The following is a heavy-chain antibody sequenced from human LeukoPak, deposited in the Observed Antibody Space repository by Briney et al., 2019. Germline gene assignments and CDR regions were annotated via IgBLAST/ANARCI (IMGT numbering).Heavy chain of an antibody. Sequence: PSETLSLTCAVYGGSFSGYYWSWIRRPPGKGLEWIGEINHSGSTNYNPSLKSRVTISVDTSKNQFSLKLSSVTAADTAVYYCARGRRSSWYTYWGQGTLVTVSS. V-gene: IGHV4-34*01. D-gene: IGHD6-13*01. CDR1: GGSFSGYY. J-gene: IGHJ4*02. CDR3: ARGRRSSWYTY. CDR2: INHSGST.